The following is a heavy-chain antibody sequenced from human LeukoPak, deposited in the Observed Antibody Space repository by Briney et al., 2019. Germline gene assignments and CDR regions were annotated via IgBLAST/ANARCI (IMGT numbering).Heavy chain of an antibody. V-gene: IGHV4-59*11. Sequence: PSETLSLTCVVSGGSLSTHHWSWIRQSPGRGLEWIGYISDSGSTNYNPSLKSRVTISVDTSKNQFSLMLSSVTAADTAVYYCARGYDSSAYYPFNYWGQGTLVTVSS. CDR1: GGSLSTHH. J-gene: IGHJ4*02. D-gene: IGHD3-22*01. CDR3: ARGYDSSAYYPFNY. CDR2: ISDSGST.